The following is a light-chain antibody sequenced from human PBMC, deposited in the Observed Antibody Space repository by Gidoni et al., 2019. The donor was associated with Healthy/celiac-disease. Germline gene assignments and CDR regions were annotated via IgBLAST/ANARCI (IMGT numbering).Light chain of an antibody. V-gene: IGKV3-20*01. CDR2: GAS. CDR1: QSVSNNY. Sequence: ELVLTQSPGTLSLSPGERATLSCRASQSVSNNYLAWYQQKPGQAPRLLIYGASIRATGIPDRFSGSGSGTDFTLTIRRLGPEDFAVYYCQQYGNSPWTFGQGTKVEIK. CDR3: QQYGNSPWT. J-gene: IGKJ1*01.